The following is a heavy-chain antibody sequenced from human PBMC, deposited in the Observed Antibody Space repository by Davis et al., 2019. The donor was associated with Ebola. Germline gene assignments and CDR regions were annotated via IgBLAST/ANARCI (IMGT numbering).Heavy chain of an antibody. Sequence: MPGGSLRLSCAVYGGSFSGYYWSWIRQPPGKGLEWIGYIYYSGSTNYNPSLKSRVTISVDTSKNQFSLKLSSVTAADTAVYYCARGSQSLLDYWGQGTLVTVSS. CDR3: ARGSQSLLDY. V-gene: IGHV4-59*08. J-gene: IGHJ4*02. CDR1: GGSFSGYY. CDR2: IYYSGST.